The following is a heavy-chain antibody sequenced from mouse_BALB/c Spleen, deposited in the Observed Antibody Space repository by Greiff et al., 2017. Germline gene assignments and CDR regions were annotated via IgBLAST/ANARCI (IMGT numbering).Heavy chain of an antibody. CDR2: ISSGSSTI. CDR1: GFTFSSFG. V-gene: IGHV5-17*02. J-gene: IGHJ3*01. CDR3: ARERDYDEGFAY. Sequence: EVKLVESGGGLVQPGGSRKLSCAASGFTFSSFGMHWVRQAPEKGLEWVAYISSGSSTIYYADTVKGRFTISRDNPKNTLFLQMTSLRSEDTAMYYCARERDYDEGFAYWGQGTLVTVSA. D-gene: IGHD2-4*01.